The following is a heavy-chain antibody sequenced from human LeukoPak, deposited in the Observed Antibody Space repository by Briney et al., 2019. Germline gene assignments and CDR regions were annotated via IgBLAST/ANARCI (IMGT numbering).Heavy chain of an antibody. V-gene: IGHV3-23*01. J-gene: IGHJ4*02. Sequence: GGSLRLSCAASGFTFSSYAMSWVRQAPGKGLEWVSAISGSGGSTYYADSVKGRFTISRDNSKNTLYLQMNSLRAEGTAVYYCAKAVGQWLVEFDYWGRGTLVTVSS. CDR3: AKAVGQWLVEFDY. CDR1: GFTFSSYA. D-gene: IGHD6-19*01. CDR2: ISGSGGST.